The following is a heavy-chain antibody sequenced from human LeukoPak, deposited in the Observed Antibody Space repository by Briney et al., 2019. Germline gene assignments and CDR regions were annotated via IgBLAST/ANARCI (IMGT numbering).Heavy chain of an antibody. D-gene: IGHD3-10*01. CDR1: GGSFSGHY. CDR2: INHSGST. Sequence: SETLSLTCVFYGGSFSGHYWSLIRQPPGKGLEWIGEINHSGSTKYNPSLKSRVTISIDTSKNQFSLKLSSVTAADTAVYYCARGGSMVRGVIISPFFDYWGQGSLVTVSS. V-gene: IGHV4-34*01. CDR3: ARGGSMVRGVIISPFFDY. J-gene: IGHJ4*02.